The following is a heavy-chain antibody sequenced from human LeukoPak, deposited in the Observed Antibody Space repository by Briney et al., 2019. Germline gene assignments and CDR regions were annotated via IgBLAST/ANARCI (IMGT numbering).Heavy chain of an antibody. D-gene: IGHD5-18*01. Sequence: GGSLRLSCAASGFTVSSNYMSWVRQAPGKGLEWVSVIYSGGSTYYADSVKGRFTISRDNSKNTLYLQMNSLRAEDTAVYYCAREEGYGGYYFDYWGQGTLVTVSS. CDR2: IYSGGST. V-gene: IGHV3-53*05. CDR1: GFTVSSNY. J-gene: IGHJ4*02. CDR3: AREEGYGGYYFDY.